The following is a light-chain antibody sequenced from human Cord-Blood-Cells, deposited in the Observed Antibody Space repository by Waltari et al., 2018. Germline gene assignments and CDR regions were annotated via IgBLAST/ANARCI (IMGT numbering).Light chain of an antibody. CDR1: QSVSSN. CDR3: QQYNNWPLT. J-gene: IGKJ4*01. Sequence: EIVMTQSPPTLSVSPGERATLSCRASQSVSSNLAWYQQKPGQASRLLIYGASTRATGIPARFSGSGSGTEFTLTISSLQSEDFAVYYCQQYNNWPLTFGGGTKVEIK. CDR2: GAS. V-gene: IGKV3-15*01.